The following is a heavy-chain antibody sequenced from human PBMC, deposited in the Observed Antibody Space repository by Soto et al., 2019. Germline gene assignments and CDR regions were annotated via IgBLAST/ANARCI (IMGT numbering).Heavy chain of an antibody. CDR1: GYTFPSYG. CDR3: ARDSDDVNYYYSGMDV. D-gene: IGHD3-16*01. CDR2: ISAYNGNT. V-gene: IGHV1-18*01. J-gene: IGHJ6*02. Sequence: ASVKVSCKASGYTFPSYGISWVRQAPGQGLEWMGWISAYNGNTNYAQKLQGRVTMTTDTSTSTAYMELRSLRSDDTAVYYCARDSDDVNYYYSGMDVWGHGTTVPVSS.